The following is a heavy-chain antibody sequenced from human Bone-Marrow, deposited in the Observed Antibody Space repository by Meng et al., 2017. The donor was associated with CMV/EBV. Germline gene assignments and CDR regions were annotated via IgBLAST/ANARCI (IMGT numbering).Heavy chain of an antibody. CDR1: GGSISSSSYY. CDR2: IYYSGST. Sequence: SETLSLTCTVSGGSISSSSYYWGWIRQPPGKGLEWIGSIYYSGSTYYNPPLKSRVTISVDTSKNQFSLKLSSVTAADTAVYYCARNDFWSGYSPVYWGQGTLVTVSS. D-gene: IGHD3-3*01. CDR3: ARNDFWSGYSPVY. V-gene: IGHV4-39*01. J-gene: IGHJ4*02.